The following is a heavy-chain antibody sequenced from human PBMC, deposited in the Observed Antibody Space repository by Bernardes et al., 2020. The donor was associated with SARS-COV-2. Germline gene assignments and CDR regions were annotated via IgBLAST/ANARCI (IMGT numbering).Heavy chain of an antibody. CDR3: ARTLMAHFDN. V-gene: IGHV4-61*01. D-gene: IGHD2-8*01. CDR1: GGSVSSGSYY. J-gene: IGHJ4*02. CDR2: VSDSGRT. Sequence: SEALSLTCTVSGGSVSSGSYYWIWIRQPPGKGLEWIGYVSDSGRTKYNPSLKSRVTVSADTSRNQFALRLTSVTAADTAVYFWARTLMAHFDNWGQGALVNVTS.